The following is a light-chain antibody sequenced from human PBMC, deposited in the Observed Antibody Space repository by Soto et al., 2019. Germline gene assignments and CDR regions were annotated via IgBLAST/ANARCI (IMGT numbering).Light chain of an antibody. J-gene: IGLJ2*01. CDR2: DVT. V-gene: IGLV2-14*03. CDR1: SSDIGTYDY. Sequence: QSALTQPASVSGSPGQSITISCTGTSSDIGTYDYVSWYQQYPGKVPQLIIYDVTNRPSGVSNRFSGSKSGKTASLTIYGLQAEDEADYYCTSYTTGATVAIGGGTKLTVL. CDR3: TSYTTGATVA.